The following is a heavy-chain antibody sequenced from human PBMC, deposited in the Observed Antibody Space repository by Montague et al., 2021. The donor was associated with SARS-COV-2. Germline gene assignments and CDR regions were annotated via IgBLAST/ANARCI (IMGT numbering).Heavy chain of an antibody. CDR1: GVSITSTNW. V-gene: IGHV4-4*03. Sequence: PETLSLTCAVSGVSITSTNWWSLVRQPPGKGLEWIGEVSYGGIATYNPSLKSRATISMDRSRNLLSLKLSSVTAADTAIYYCAGKVLTVPADYWGQGTLVTVS. CDR3: AGKVLTVPADY. CDR2: VSYGGIA. J-gene: IGHJ4*02. D-gene: IGHD4-11*01.